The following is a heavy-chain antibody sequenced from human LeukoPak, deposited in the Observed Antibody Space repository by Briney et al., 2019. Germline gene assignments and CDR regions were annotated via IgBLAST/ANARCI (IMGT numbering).Heavy chain of an antibody. V-gene: IGHV1-2*04. D-gene: IGHD1-26*01. CDR1: GYTFTGYY. CDR3: ARTNGWELYN. J-gene: IGHJ4*02. CDR2: INPNSGGT. Sequence: ASVKVSCKASGYTFTGYYMHWVRQAPGQGLEWMGWINPNSGGTNYAQKFQGWVTMTRDTSTSTVYMELSSLRSEDTAVYYCARTNGWELYNWGQGTLVTVSS.